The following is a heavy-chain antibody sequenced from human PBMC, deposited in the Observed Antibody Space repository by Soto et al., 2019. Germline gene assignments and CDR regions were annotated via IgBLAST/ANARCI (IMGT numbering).Heavy chain of an antibody. Sequence: ASVKVSCKASGYTFTSYGISWVRQAPGQGLEWMGWISAYNGNTNYAQKLQGRVTMTTDTSTSTAYMELRSLRSDDTAVYYCARVHKYNWNDVRLNYFDYWGQGTLVTVSS. CDR3: ARVHKYNWNDVRLNYFDY. J-gene: IGHJ4*02. V-gene: IGHV1-18*04. CDR1: GYTFTSYG. CDR2: ISAYNGNT. D-gene: IGHD1-20*01.